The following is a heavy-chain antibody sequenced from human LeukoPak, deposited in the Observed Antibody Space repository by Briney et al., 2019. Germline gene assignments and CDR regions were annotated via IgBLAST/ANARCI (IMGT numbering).Heavy chain of an antibody. D-gene: IGHD3-22*01. Sequence: SVKASCKASGGTFSSYAISWVRQAPGQGLEWMGGIIPIFGTANYAQKFQGRVTITADESTSTAYMELSSLRSEDTAVYYCARDPTPITMIVVGAFDIWGQGTMVTVSS. CDR3: ARDPTPITMIVVGAFDI. J-gene: IGHJ3*02. CDR2: IIPIFGTA. CDR1: GGTFSSYA. V-gene: IGHV1-69*13.